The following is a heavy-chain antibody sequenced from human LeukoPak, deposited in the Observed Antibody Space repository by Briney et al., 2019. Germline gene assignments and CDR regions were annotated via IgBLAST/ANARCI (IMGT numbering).Heavy chain of an antibody. CDR3: ARGIDPRTFDY. D-gene: IGHD1/OR15-1a*01. CDR1: GDSISSHY. Sequence: PSETLSLTCTVSGDSISSHYWSWIRQPPGKGLEWIGYIYYSGSTNYNLSLKSRVTISVDTSKNQFSLKLSSVTAADTAVYYCARGIDPRTFDYWGQGTLVTVSS. J-gene: IGHJ4*02. CDR2: IYYSGST. V-gene: IGHV4-59*11.